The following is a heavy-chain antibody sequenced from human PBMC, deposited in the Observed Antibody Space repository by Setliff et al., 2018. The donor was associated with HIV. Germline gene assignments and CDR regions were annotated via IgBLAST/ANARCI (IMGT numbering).Heavy chain of an antibody. Sequence: PGGSLRLSCTSSGFNFDDFGMAWVRQAPGKGLQWVSGMSWNGDRILYADSVKGRFTISRDNAKNSLYLQMNSLRAEDTAVYYCARDWVDTAMADDYWGQGTLVTVSS. CDR3: ARDWVDTAMADDY. J-gene: IGHJ4*02. CDR1: GFNFDDFG. D-gene: IGHD5-18*01. CDR2: MSWNGDRI. V-gene: IGHV3-20*04.